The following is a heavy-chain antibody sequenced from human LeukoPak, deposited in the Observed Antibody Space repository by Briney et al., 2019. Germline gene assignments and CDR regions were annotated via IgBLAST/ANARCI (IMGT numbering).Heavy chain of an antibody. Sequence: GASVKLSCKASDYTFTSYGISWVRQAPGQGLEWMGWISPYSDNTNYAQNRQGRVTMTTDTSTSTAYMELRSLTSDDTAMYYCARGGPFSIAAARVYYFDYWGQGTLVTVSS. CDR1: DYTFTSYG. CDR2: ISPYSDNT. J-gene: IGHJ4*02. D-gene: IGHD6-13*01. V-gene: IGHV1-18*01. CDR3: ARGGPFSIAAARVYYFDY.